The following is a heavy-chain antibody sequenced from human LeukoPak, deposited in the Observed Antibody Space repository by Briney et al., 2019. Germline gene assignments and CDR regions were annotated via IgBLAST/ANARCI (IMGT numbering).Heavy chain of an antibody. V-gene: IGHV3-48*04. CDR1: GFTFNTYS. CDR2: ITSSSAI. Sequence: GGSLRLSCAASGFTFNTYSMNWVRQAPGKGLEWISYITSSSAIYYTDSVKGRFTVSRDNAKNSLYLQMNSLRAEDTAVYYCARDNRGYDYWGQGTLVTVSS. D-gene: IGHD5-12*01. CDR3: ARDNRGYDY. J-gene: IGHJ4*02.